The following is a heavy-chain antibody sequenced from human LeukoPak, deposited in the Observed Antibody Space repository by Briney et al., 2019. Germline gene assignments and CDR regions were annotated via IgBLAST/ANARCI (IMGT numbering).Heavy chain of an antibody. Sequence: KASATLSLTCSVSGDSITSRNWWCWVRQTPEKGLGWIGEIFHTGSTNYNPSVEGRVTISIDKSKNQFSLMLTSVTAADTALYYCARGMWFDTLFSAFDVWGQGTMVSVSS. D-gene: IGHD3-10*01. CDR2: IFHTGST. CDR3: ARGMWFDTLFSAFDV. J-gene: IGHJ3*01. V-gene: IGHV4-4*02. CDR1: GDSITSRNW.